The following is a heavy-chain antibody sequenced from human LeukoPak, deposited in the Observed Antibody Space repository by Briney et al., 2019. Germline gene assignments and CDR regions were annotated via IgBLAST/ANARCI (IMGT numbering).Heavy chain of an antibody. J-gene: IGHJ4*02. D-gene: IGHD5-24*01. V-gene: IGHV4-61*01. CDR1: GYSISSGYY. CDR3: ARDDGYNFWYFDY. Sequence: SETLSLTCTVSGYSISSGYYWSWIRQPPGKGLEWTAYMYYSGSTNYNPSLKSRVTISVDTSKNQFSLKLSSVTAADTAVYYCARDDGYNFWYFDYWGQGTLVTVSS. CDR2: MYYSGST.